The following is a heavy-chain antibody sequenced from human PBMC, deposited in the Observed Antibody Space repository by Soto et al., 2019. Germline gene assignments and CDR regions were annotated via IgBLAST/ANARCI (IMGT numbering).Heavy chain of an antibody. CDR3: ALDYDFWSGS. V-gene: IGHV4-34*01. J-gene: IGHJ4*02. D-gene: IGHD3-3*01. CDR1: GGSFSGYY. CDR2: INHSGST. Sequence: PSETLSLTCAVYGGSFSGYYWSWIRQPPGKGLEWIGEINHSGSTNYNPSLKSRVTISVDTSKNQFSLKLSSVTAADTAVYYCALDYDFWSGSWGQGTLVTVSS.